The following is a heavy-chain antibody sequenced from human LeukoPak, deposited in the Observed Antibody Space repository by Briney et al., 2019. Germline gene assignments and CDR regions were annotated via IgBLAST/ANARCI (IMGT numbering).Heavy chain of an antibody. Sequence: GGSLRLSCAASGFTFSSYSMNWVRQAPGKGLEWVANIKQDGSEKYSVDSVKGRFTISRDNAKNSLYLQMDSLRAEDTAVYYCARVSKKQWLIGYYFDYWGQGTRVTVS. CDR3: ARVSKKQWLIGYYFDY. CDR1: GFTFSSYS. D-gene: IGHD6-19*01. J-gene: IGHJ4*02. CDR2: IKQDGSEK. V-gene: IGHV3-7*01.